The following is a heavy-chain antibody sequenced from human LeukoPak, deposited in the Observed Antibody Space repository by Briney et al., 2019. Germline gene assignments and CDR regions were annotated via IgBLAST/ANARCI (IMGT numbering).Heavy chain of an antibody. CDR3: GKTDIYFNPIDY. V-gene: IGHV4-59*03. D-gene: IGHD3-9*01. Sequence: SETLSLTCTVSGGSISSYYWSWIRQPPGKGLEWIGYIYYSGSTNYNPSLKSRVTISVDTSKNQFSLKLSSVTAADTAIYYCGKTDIYFNPIDYWGPGSLVTVSS. CDR2: IYYSGST. J-gene: IGHJ4*02. CDR1: GGSISSYY.